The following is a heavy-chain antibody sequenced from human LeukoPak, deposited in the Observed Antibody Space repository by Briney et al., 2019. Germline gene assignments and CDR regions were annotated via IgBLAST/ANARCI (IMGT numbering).Heavy chain of an antibody. V-gene: IGHV3-53*01. J-gene: IGHJ3*02. CDR2: ISDGGST. CDR3: ARGHIAAKRKAFDI. D-gene: IGHD6-13*01. Sequence: GGSLRLSCAASGFTVSSHYMNWVRQAPGKGLEWVSSISDGGSTYYADSVRGRFTISRDTSKNTLYLQMNNLRAEDTAVYYCARGHIAAKRKAFDIWGQGTMVTVSS. CDR1: GFTVSSHY.